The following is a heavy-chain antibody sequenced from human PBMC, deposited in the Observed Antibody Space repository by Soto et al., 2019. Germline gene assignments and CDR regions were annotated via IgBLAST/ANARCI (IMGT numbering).Heavy chain of an antibody. CDR2: ISSSSSYI. V-gene: IGHV3-21*01. CDR1: GFTFSSYS. Sequence: EVQLVESGGGLVKPGGSLRLSCAASGFTFSSYSMNWVRQAPGKGLKWVSSISSSSSYIYYSDSVKGRFTIARDNAKPSLYMQMNSLRAEDTAVSFRARGRGYHDMDVWGKGTTGTVSS. CDR3: ARGRGYHDMDV. J-gene: IGHJ6*03.